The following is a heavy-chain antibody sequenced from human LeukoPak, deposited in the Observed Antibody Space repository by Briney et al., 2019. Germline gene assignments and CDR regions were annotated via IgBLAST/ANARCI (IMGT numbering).Heavy chain of an antibody. CDR2: ISGSGGST. CDR3: AKDVRELPEDSDAFDI. V-gene: IGHV3-23*01. CDR1: GFTFSSYA. D-gene: IGHD1-26*01. J-gene: IGHJ3*02. Sequence: GGSLRLSCAASGFTFSSYAMSWVRQAPGKGLEWVSAISGSGGSTYYADSVKGRFTISRDNSKNTLYLQMNSLRAEDTAVYYCAKDVRELPEDSDAFDIWGQGTMVTVSS.